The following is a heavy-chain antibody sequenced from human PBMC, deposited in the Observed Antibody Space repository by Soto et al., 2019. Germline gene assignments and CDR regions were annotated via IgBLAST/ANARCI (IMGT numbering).Heavy chain of an antibody. Sequence: PGGSLRLSCAASGFTFSSYGMRWVRQAPGKGLEWVSAISGSGGSTYYADSVKGRFTISRDNSKNTLYLQMNSLRAEDTAVYYCAKEFYGSGSYFETFDYWGQGTLVTVSS. CDR2: ISGSGGST. D-gene: IGHD3-10*01. J-gene: IGHJ4*02. CDR1: GFTFSSYG. CDR3: AKEFYGSGSYFETFDY. V-gene: IGHV3-23*01.